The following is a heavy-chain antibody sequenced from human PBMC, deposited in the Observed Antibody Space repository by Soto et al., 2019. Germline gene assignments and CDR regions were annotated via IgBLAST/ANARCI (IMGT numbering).Heavy chain of an antibody. V-gene: IGHV3-9*01. CDR2: ISWNSGSI. CDR3: AKGRKRFLEWLLTDP. Sequence: GGSLRLSCAASGFTFDDYAMHWVRQAPGKGLEWVSGISWNSGSIGYADSVKGRFTISRDNAKNSLYLQMNSLRAEDTALYYCAKGRKRFLEWLLTDPWGQGTLVTVSS. D-gene: IGHD3-3*01. CDR1: GFTFDDYA. J-gene: IGHJ5*02.